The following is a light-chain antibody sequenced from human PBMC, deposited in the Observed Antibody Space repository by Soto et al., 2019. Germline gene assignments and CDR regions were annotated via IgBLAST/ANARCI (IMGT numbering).Light chain of an antibody. Sequence: EIVMTQSPATLSVSPGERATLSCRARQSVSSNLAWYQQRPGQGPRLIIYGASTRAAGVPARFSGSGSGTEFTLSISSLQSEDFAVYYCQQYNNWPPITFGQGTRLEIK. J-gene: IGKJ5*01. CDR1: QSVSSN. V-gene: IGKV3-15*01. CDR3: QQYNNWPPIT. CDR2: GAS.